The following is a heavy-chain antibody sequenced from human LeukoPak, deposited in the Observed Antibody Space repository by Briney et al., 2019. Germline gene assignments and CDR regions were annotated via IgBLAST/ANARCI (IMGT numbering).Heavy chain of an antibody. D-gene: IGHD3-3*01. CDR2: IYYSGST. CDR1: GGSISSSSYY. J-gene: IGHJ4*02. CDR3: ASSRLRFLEWLFHPFDY. V-gene: IGHV4-39*01. Sequence: SETLSLTCTVSGGSISSSSYYWGWIRQPPGKGLEWIGSIYYSGSTYYNPSLKSRVTISVDTSKNQFSLKLSSVTAADTAVYYCASSRLRFLEWLFHPFDYWGQGTLVTVSS.